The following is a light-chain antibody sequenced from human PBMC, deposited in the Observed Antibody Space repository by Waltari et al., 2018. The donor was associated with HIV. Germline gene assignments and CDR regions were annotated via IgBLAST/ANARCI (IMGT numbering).Light chain of an antibody. Sequence: DIVMIQSPQSLAVSLGERATINCNSSQSVLFKSTNRNYLAWYQQKAGQPPKLLFSWASARDSGVPDRFRGSGSGTDFTLTIRSLQAEDVAVYYCQQYYTFPWTFGQGTKVEIK. CDR2: WAS. CDR3: QQYYTFPWT. J-gene: IGKJ1*01. V-gene: IGKV4-1*01. CDR1: QSVLFKSTNRNY.